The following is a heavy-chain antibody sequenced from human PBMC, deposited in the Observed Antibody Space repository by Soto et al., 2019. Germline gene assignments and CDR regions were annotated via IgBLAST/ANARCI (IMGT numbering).Heavy chain of an antibody. D-gene: IGHD3-22*01. CDR1: GFTFSSYA. CDR2: ISGSGGST. CDR3: VMPLYCYDSGGYLD. V-gene: IGHV3-23*01. Sequence: PGGSLRLSCAASGFTFSSYAMSWVRQAPGKGLEWVSAISGSGGSTYYADSVKGRFTISRDNSKNTLYLQMNSLRAEDTAVYYCVMPLYCYDSGGYLDWGQGTLVSVSS. J-gene: IGHJ4*02.